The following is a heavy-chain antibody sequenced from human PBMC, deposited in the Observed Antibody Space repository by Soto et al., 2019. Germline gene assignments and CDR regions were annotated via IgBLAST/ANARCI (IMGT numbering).Heavy chain of an antibody. V-gene: IGHV4-31*03. D-gene: IGHD3-10*01. J-gene: IGHJ4*02. Sequence: SETLSLTCTVSGGSISRGGYYWSWIRQHPGKGLEWIGYIYYSGSTYYNPSLKSRVTISVDTSKNKFSLKLSSVTAADTAVYYGARAIRYDGSGVDSVDFWGQGTLATVSS. CDR3: ARAIRYDGSGVDSVDF. CDR2: IYYSGST. CDR1: GGSISRGGYY.